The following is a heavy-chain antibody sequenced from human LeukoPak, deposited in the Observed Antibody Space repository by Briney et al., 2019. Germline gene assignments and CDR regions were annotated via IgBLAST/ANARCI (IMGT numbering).Heavy chain of an antibody. CDR1: RGSISPHY. J-gene: IGHJ4*02. CDR2: ISPTGST. Sequence: PPETLSLTCTVSRGSISPHYWSWIRQPAGKGLDWIGRISPTGSTNYNPSLNSRVTMSVDSSKNQVSLTLNSVTAADTAVYYCAREVEMATQFDYWGQGTLVTVSS. V-gene: IGHV4-4*07. CDR3: AREVEMATQFDY. D-gene: IGHD5-24*01.